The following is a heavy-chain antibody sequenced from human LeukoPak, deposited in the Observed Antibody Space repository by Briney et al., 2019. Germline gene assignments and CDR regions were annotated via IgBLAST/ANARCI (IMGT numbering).Heavy chain of an antibody. CDR3: ARHATVTSSTFAH. V-gene: IGHV4-39*01. D-gene: IGHD4-17*01. Sequence: PSETLSLTCTVSGGSISSSSYYWGWIRQPPGKGLEWIGSIYYSGNTYYNPSLKSRVTISVDTSKNQFSLELNSVTAADTAVYYCARHATVTSSTFAHWGQGTLVTVSS. J-gene: IGHJ4*02. CDR2: IYYSGNT. CDR1: GGSISSSSYY.